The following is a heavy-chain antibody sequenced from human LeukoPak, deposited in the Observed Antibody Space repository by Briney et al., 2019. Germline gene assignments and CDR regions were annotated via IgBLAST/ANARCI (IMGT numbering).Heavy chain of an antibody. V-gene: IGHV1-18*01. Sequence: ASVKVSCKASGYTFTSYGISWVRQAPGQGLEWMGWISAYNGNTNYAQKLQGRVTMPTDTSTSTAYMELRSLRSDDTAVYYCAREYSGYDWGQFDYWGQGTLVTVSS. J-gene: IGHJ4*02. CDR1: GYTFTSYG. CDR3: AREYSGYDWGQFDY. D-gene: IGHD5-12*01. CDR2: ISAYNGNT.